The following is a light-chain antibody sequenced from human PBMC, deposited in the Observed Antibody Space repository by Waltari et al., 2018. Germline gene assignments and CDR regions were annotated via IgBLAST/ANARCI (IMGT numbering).Light chain of an antibody. CDR2: GAS. J-gene: IGKJ3*01. CDR1: QSVSSN. Sequence: EIVMTQSPATLSVSPGERATLSCRASQSVSSNLAWYQQKPGQAPRLLIYGASTRATGIPARFSGSGSGTEFTLTINSLQSEDFAVYYCQHYDNWPPFTFGPGTKVEIK. CDR3: QHYDNWPPFT. V-gene: IGKV3-15*01.